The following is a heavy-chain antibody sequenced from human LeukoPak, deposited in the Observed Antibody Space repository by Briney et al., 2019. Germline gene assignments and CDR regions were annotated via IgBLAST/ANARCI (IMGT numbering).Heavy chain of an antibody. D-gene: IGHD1-26*01. J-gene: IGHJ4*02. Sequence: GSLRLPFVSPWFGFRRYSLQLVRQTPGKGLVLVSRIKYDASSTSYADSVKGRFTISRDNAKNTLYLQMNSLRAEDTAVYYCARGATYAYYQDYWGQGTLVTVSS. CDR3: ARGATYAYYQDY. CDR1: WFGFRRYS. V-gene: IGHV3-74*01. CDR2: IKYDASST.